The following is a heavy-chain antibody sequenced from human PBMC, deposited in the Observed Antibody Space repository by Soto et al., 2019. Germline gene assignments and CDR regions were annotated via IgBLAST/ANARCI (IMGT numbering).Heavy chain of an antibody. CDR2: IYYSGRT. CDR3: ARVVKWQLGAFDY. Sequence: SETLSLTCTVSGGSVSSGSYYWSWIRQPPGKGLEWIGYIYYSGRTNYNPSLKSRVTISVDTSKNQFSLKLSSVTAADTAVYYCARVVKWQLGAFDYWGQGTLVTVSS. CDR1: GGSVSSGSYY. D-gene: IGHD6-6*01. J-gene: IGHJ4*02. V-gene: IGHV4-61*01.